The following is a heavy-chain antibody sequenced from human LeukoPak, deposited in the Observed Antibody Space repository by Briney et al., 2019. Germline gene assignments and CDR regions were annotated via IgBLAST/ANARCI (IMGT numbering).Heavy chain of an antibody. CDR2: IYYSGST. J-gene: IGHJ5*02. CDR1: GGSLSSCY. D-gene: IGHD1-26*01. V-gene: IGHV4-59*01. Sequence: SETLSLTCTVSGGSLSSCYWSWIRPPPGEGLEWIGYIYYSGSTNYNPPLKSRVTISVDTSKNQFSLKLSSVTAADTAVYYCAREIVGAINWFDPWGQGTLVTVSS. CDR3: AREIVGAINWFDP.